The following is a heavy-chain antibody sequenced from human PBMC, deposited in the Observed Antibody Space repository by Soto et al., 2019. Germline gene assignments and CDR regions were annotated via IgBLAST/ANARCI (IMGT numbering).Heavy chain of an antibody. CDR3: ARDRSGSWSWLLRDY. Sequence: QVQLVESGGGVVQPGRSLRLSCAASGFTFSSYAMHWVRQAPGKGLEWVAVISYDGSNKYYADSVKGRFTISRDNSKNTLYLQMNSLRAEDTAVYYCARDRSGSWSWLLRDYWGQGTLVTVSS. V-gene: IGHV3-30-3*01. CDR2: ISYDGSNK. J-gene: IGHJ4*02. D-gene: IGHD1-26*01. CDR1: GFTFSSYA.